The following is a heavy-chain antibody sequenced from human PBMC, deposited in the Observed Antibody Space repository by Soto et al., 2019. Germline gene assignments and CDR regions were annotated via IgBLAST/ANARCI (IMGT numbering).Heavy chain of an antibody. D-gene: IGHD4-17*01. J-gene: IGHJ6*02. CDR1: GFTFSSYS. CDR2: ISSSSYI. CDR3: ASEDYGDYLGGMDV. Sequence: RRLSCAASGFTFSSYSMNWVRQAPGKGLEWVSSISSSSYIYYADSVKGRFTISRDNAKNSLYLQMNSLRAEDTAVYYCASEDYGDYLGGMDVWGQGTRVTVSS. V-gene: IGHV3-21*01.